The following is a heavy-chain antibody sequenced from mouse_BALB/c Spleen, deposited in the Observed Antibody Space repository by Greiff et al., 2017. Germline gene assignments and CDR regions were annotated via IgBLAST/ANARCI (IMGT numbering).Heavy chain of an antibody. Sequence: EVQLVESGGGLVQPGGSLRLSCATSGFTFTAYYMSWVRQPPGKALEWLGFIRHKANGYTTEYSASVKGRFTISRDNSQSILYLHMNTLRAEDSATYYCARDRITGSLDDWGEGTTLTVSS. J-gene: IGHJ2*01. CDR1: GFTFTAYY. V-gene: IGHV7-3*02. D-gene: IGHD4-1*01. CDR3: ARDRITGSLDD. CDR2: IRHKANGYTT.